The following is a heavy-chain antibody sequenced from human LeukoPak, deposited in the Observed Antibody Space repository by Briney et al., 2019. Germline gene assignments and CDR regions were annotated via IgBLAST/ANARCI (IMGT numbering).Heavy chain of an antibody. V-gene: IGHV3-30*18. D-gene: IGHD2-15*01. Sequence: AGGSLRLSCAASGLTFSSHGMHWVRQAPGKGLEWATTISYDGSSKYYADSVKGRFTISRDNSENTLYLQMNSLRAEDTAVYFCAKDRESYCSGGYCHSPGFDLWGQGTMVTVSS. CDR3: AKDRESYCSGGYCHSPGFDL. CDR2: ISYDGSSK. J-gene: IGHJ3*01. CDR1: GLTFSSHG.